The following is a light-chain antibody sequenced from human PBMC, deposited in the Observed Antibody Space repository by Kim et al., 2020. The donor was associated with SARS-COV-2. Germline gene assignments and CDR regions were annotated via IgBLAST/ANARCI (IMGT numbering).Light chain of an antibody. CDR1: SSNIGSNP. CDR2: YTN. Sequence: ELTQPPSASGTPGQRGTISCSGSSSNIGSNPVDWYQQVPGTAPKLLIYYTNQRPSGVPDRFSGSKSGTSASLAISGLQSDDEADYYCAAWDDSLSGPVFGGGTQLTVL. V-gene: IGLV1-44*01. J-gene: IGLJ2*01. CDR3: AAWDDSLSGPV.